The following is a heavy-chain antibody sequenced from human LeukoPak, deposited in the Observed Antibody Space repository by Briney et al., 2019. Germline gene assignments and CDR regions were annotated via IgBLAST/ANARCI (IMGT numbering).Heavy chain of an antibody. V-gene: IGHV1-8*01. Sequence: ASVKVSFKASVYTFTSYDINWGRQATGQGLEWVGWMNPNSGNTGYAQKSQGRVTMTRNTSISTAYMELSSLRSEDTAVYYCARGRDYCTNGVCYMCFDYWGQGTLVTVSS. CDR1: VYTFTSYD. CDR3: ARGRDYCTNGVCYMCFDY. D-gene: IGHD2-8*01. CDR2: MNPNSGNT. J-gene: IGHJ4*02.